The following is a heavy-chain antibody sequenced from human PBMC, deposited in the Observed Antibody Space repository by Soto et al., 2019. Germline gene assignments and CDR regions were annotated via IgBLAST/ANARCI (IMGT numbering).Heavy chain of an antibody. V-gene: IGHV3-11*01. CDR3: ARVMTYYYDSSGYSNWFDP. J-gene: IGHJ5*02. Sequence: QVQLVESGGGLVKPGGSLRLSCAASGFTFSDYYMSWIRQAPGKGLERVSYISSSGSTIYYADSVKGRFTISRDNAKNSLYLQMNSLRAEDTAVYYCARVMTYYYDSSGYSNWFDPWGQGTLVTVSS. CDR1: GFTFSDYY. CDR2: ISSSGSTI. D-gene: IGHD3-22*01.